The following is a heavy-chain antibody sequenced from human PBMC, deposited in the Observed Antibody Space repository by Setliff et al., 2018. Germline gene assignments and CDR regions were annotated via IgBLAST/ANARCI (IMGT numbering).Heavy chain of an antibody. J-gene: IGHJ3*02. CDR2: INAGNGNT. CDR1: GYTFTSYA. V-gene: IGHV1-3*01. Sequence: ASVKVSCKASGYTFTSYAMHWVRQAPGQRLEWMGWINAGNGNTKYSQKFQGRVTITRDTSASTAYMELSSLRSEDTAVYYCARDQGQGIAVYLNDAFDIWGQGTMVTVSS. D-gene: IGHD6-13*01. CDR3: ARDQGQGIAVYLNDAFDI.